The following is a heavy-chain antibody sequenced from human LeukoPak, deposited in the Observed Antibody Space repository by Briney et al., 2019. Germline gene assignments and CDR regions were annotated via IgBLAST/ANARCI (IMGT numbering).Heavy chain of an antibody. J-gene: IGHJ5*02. CDR1: GGSISSYY. CDR3: ARSASYYDFWSGPNWFDP. Sequence: SETLSLTCTVSGGSISSYYWSWIRQPPGKGLEWIGYIYYSGSTNYNPSLKSRVTISVDTSKNQFSLKLSSVTAADTAVHYCARSASYYDFWSGPNWFDPWGQGTLVTVSS. V-gene: IGHV4-59*01. D-gene: IGHD3-3*01. CDR2: IYYSGST.